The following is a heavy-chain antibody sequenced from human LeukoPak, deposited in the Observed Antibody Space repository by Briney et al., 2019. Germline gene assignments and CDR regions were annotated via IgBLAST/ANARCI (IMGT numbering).Heavy chain of an antibody. CDR2: IYHSGST. CDR1: GSSISSGYY. D-gene: IGHD2-2*01. J-gene: IGHJ5*02. V-gene: IGHV4-38-2*01. CDR3: ARPNYCSSTSCYPWFDP. Sequence: SEPLSLTCAVSGSSISSGYYWGWIRQPPGKGLERIGSIYHSGSTYYNPSLKSRVTISVDTSKNQYSLELSSVTAADTAVYYCARPNYCSSTSCYPWFDPWGQGTLVTVSS.